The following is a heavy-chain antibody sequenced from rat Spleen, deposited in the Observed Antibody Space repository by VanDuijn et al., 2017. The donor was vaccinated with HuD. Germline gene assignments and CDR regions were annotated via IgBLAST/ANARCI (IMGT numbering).Heavy chain of an antibody. CDR2: ISYEGSST. V-gene: IGHV5-22*01. Sequence: EVQLVESGGGLVQPGRSLKLSCAASGFTFSDYHMAWVRQAPEKGLEWVASISYEGSSTYYGDSVKGRFTISRDNAKSTLYLQMNSLRSEDTATYYCARSPANWDVRDAWGQGASVTVSS. J-gene: IGHJ4*01. CDR1: GFTFSDYH. D-gene: IGHD5-1*01. CDR3: ARSPANWDVRDA.